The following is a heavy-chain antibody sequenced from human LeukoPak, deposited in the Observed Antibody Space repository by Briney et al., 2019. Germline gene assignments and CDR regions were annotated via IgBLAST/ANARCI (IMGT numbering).Heavy chain of an antibody. D-gene: IGHD3-10*01. CDR2: INWNGGST. CDR3: ARTYGSGTKGPFDY. Sequence: GGSLRLSCAASGFTFDDYGMSWVRQAPGKGLEWVSGINWNGGSTGYADSVNGRFTISRDNAKNSLYLQMNSLRAEDTALYYCARTYGSGTKGPFDYWGQGTLVTVSS. V-gene: IGHV3-20*04. J-gene: IGHJ4*02. CDR1: GFTFDDYG.